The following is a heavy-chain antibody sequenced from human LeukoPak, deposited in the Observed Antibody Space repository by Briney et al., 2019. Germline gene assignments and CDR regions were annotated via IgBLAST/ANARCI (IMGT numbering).Heavy chain of an antibody. CDR1: GFTFSSYE. CDR2: ISSSGSTI. D-gene: IGHD6-19*01. J-gene: IGHJ4*02. CDR3: GRVEQWLYYFDY. V-gene: IGHV3-48*03. Sequence: GGSLRLSCAASGFTFSSYEMNWVRQAPGKGLEWFSYISSSGSTIYYADPVKGRFTTSRANAKNSLYLSMNSLRSDATAVYFSGRVEQWLYYFDYWGQGTLVTVSS.